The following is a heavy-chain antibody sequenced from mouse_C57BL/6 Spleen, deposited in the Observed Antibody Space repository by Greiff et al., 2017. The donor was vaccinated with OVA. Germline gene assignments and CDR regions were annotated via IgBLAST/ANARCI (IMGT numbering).Heavy chain of an antibody. CDR2: IDPSDSYT. CDR1: GYTFTSYW. J-gene: IGHJ1*03. V-gene: IGHV1-50*01. Sequence: VQLQQPGAELVKPGASVKLSCKASGYTFTSYWMQWVKQRPGQGLEWIGEIDPSDSYTNYNQKFKGKATLTVDPSSSTAYMQLSSLTSEDSAVYCGARGGTRWYFDVWGTGTTVTVSS. CDR3: ARGGTRWYFDV. D-gene: IGHD3-3*01.